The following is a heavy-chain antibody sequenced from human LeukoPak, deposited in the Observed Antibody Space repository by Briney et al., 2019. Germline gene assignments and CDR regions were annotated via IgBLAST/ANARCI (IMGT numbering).Heavy chain of an antibody. Sequence: SETLSLTCTVSGGSISSSSYYWGWIRQPPGKGLEWIGSIYYSGSTYYNPSLKSRVTISVDTSKNQFSLKLSSVTAADTAVYYCAAGDPYYFDYWGQGTLVTVSS. CDR1: GGSISSSSYY. CDR3: AAGDPYYFDY. CDR2: IYYSGST. D-gene: IGHD7-27*01. V-gene: IGHV4-39*07. J-gene: IGHJ4*02.